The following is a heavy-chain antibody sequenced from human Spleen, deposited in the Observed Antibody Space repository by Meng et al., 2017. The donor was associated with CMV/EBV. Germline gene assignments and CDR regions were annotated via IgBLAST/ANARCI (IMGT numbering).Heavy chain of an antibody. CDR1: GFIFSDYE. V-gene: IGHV3-48*03. CDR3: ARKERGWFDP. J-gene: IGHJ5*02. CDR2: ISRSGTTI. Sequence: GGSLRLSCAASGFIFSDYEMIWVRQAPGRGLECISYISRSGTTIYHADSVKGRFTISRDNARTSSHLQMNSLRVEDTAVYYCARKERGWFDPWGQGTLVTVSS. D-gene: IGHD1-26*01.